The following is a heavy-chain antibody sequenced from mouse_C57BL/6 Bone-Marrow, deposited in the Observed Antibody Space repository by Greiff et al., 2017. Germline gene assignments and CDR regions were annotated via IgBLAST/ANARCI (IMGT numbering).Heavy chain of an antibody. J-gene: IGHJ4*01. CDR3: ARPGSYAMDY. CDR2: ISSGSSTI. Sequence: EVKLMESGGGLVKPGGSLTLSCAASGFTFSDYGMHWVRQAPEKGLEWVAYISSGSSTIYYADTVKGRFTISRDNATNTLFLQMTSLRSEDTAMYYCARPGSYAMDYWGQGTSVTVSS. V-gene: IGHV5-17*01. CDR1: GFTFSDYG.